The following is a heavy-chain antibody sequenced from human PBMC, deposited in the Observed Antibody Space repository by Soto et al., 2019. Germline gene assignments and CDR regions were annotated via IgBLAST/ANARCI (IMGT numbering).Heavy chain of an antibody. CDR3: AKEVGGSGWYTVDY. CDR2: FSGGNT. J-gene: IGHJ4*02. CDR1: GFTFSSYA. D-gene: IGHD6-19*01. V-gene: IGHV3-23*01. Sequence: EIQLLESGGDLVQPGGSLRLSCAASGFTFSSYAMSWVRQAPGKGLEWVSAFSGGNTFYADSVKGRFTISRDNSKNTVYLQMNSLRAEDTAVYYCAKEVGGSGWYTVDYWGQGTLVTVSS.